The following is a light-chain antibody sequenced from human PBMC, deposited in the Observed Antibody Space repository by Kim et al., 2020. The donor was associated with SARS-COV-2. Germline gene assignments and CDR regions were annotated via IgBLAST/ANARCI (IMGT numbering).Light chain of an antibody. CDR3: QQYVASPIT. J-gene: IGKJ5*01. CDR2: GAS. Sequence: SPGERATHSCRASQSVNSGYLNWYQQKPGQAPRLLIYGASSRATGIPDRFSGTGSGTDFTLTISRLESEDFAVYYCQQYVASPITFGQGTRLEIK. CDR1: QSVNSGY. V-gene: IGKV3-20*01.